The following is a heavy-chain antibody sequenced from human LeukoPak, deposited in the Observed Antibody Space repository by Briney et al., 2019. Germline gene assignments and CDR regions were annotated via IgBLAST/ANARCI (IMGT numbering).Heavy chain of an antibody. V-gene: IGHV3-23*01. J-gene: IGHJ6*02. CDR3: ARAGSYYYGMDV. CDR2: INGYTT. Sequence: GGSLRLSCAASGLSFSSHAFSWVRQAPGKGLEWVSAINGYTTYYADSVKGRFTISRDNSENTVYLQMDSLRDEDTAVYYCARAGSYYYGMDVWGQGTTVTVSS. CDR1: GLSFSSHA. D-gene: IGHD2-15*01.